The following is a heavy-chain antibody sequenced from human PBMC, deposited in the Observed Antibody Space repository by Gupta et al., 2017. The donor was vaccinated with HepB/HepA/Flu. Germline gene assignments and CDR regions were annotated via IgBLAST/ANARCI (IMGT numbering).Heavy chain of an antibody. V-gene: IGHV3-30*18. CDR1: RLTFSTYG. Sequence: QVQLVESGGGVVQPAMSLRLSCTASRLTFSTYGMRWVRQAPGKGLQWVAGISYDGSYKFYADSVKGRFTISRDNSNNTLYMHMNSLRREDTAVYYCAKDHVLAAAGTGFDQWGQGTLVTVSS. CDR3: AKDHVLAAAGTGFDQ. J-gene: IGHJ4*02. D-gene: IGHD6-13*01. CDR2: ISYDGSYK.